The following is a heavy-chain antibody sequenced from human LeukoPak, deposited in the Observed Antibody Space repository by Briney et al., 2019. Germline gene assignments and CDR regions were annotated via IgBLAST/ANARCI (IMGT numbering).Heavy chain of an antibody. J-gene: IGHJ3*02. CDR3: ARDPDHLVGAWGMGDDAFDI. D-gene: IGHD1-26*01. V-gene: IGHV4-39*02. CDR1: GGSITSSTYY. CDR2: FYNSGTT. Sequence: PSETLSLTCTVSGGSITSSTYYWGWIRQTPGKGLEWIGSFYNSGTTYYTPSLKSRVTISVDTSESQFSLKLTSVTAADTAVYYCARDPDHLVGAWGMGDDAFDIWGQGTMVTVSS.